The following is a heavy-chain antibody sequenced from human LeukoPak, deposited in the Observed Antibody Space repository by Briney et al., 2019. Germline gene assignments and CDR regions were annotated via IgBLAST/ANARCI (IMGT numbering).Heavy chain of an antibody. CDR2: ISYDGSNK. V-gene: IGHV3-30-3*01. Sequence: GGSLRLSCAASGFTFSSYAMHWVRQAPGKGLEWVAVISYDGSNKYYADSVKGRFTTSRDNSKNTLYLQMNSLRAEDMAVYYCARAEELDYWGQGTLVTVSS. J-gene: IGHJ4*02. CDR3: ARAEELDY. CDR1: GFTFSSYA. D-gene: IGHD1-1*01.